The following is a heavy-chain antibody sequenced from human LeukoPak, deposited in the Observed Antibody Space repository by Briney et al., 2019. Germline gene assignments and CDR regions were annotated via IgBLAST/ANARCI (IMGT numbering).Heavy chain of an antibody. CDR2: INHSGST. V-gene: IGHV4-34*01. Sequence: SETLSLTCAVYGGSFSGYSWSWIRQPPGKGLEWIGEINHSGSTNYNPSLKSRGTISVDTSKNQFSLKLNSVTAADTAVYYCARTASALATDAFDIWGQGTMVTVSS. CDR3: ARTASALATDAFDI. J-gene: IGHJ3*02. D-gene: IGHD6-13*01. CDR1: GGSFSGYS.